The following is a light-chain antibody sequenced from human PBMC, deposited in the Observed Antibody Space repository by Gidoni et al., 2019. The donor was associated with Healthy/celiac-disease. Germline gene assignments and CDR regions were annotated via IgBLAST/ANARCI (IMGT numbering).Light chain of an antibody. CDR2: DAS. J-gene: IGKJ4*01. CDR3: QQYGSSPPLT. V-gene: IGKV3D-20*01. Sequence: EIVLTQSLATLSLAPGGRATLPCGAGQSVSSSYLAWYQQKPGLAPRLLIYDASSRATGIPDRFSGSGSGTDFTLTISRLEPEDFAVYYCQQYGSSPPLTFGGGTKVEIK. CDR1: QSVSSSY.